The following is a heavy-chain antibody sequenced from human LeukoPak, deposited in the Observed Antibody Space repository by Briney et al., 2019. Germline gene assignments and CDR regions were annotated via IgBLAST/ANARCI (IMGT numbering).Heavy chain of an antibody. CDR2: ISSSGSTK. CDR1: GFTFSRYE. J-gene: IGHJ3*02. Sequence: GGSLRLSCAASGFTFSRYEMNWVRQAPGKGLEWISYISSSGSTKYYADSVKGRFTISRDNAKNSLYLQMNSLRAEDTTVYYCAGAHDDSRGYAFDIWGQGTMVTVSS. D-gene: IGHD3-22*01. CDR3: AGAHDDSRGYAFDI. V-gene: IGHV3-48*03.